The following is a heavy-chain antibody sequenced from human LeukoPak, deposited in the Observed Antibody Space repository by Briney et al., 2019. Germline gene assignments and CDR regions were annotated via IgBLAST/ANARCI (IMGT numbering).Heavy chain of an antibody. J-gene: IGHJ4*02. D-gene: IGHD5-18*01. Sequence: ASVKVSCKASGYTFTGYYMHWVRQAPGQGLEWMGWINPNSGGTNYAQKFQGRVTMTRDTSISTAYMELSRLRSDDTAVYYCARGAGISVYSYDYWGQGTLVTVSS. CDR3: ARGAGISVYSYDY. V-gene: IGHV1-2*02. CDR2: INPNSGGT. CDR1: GYTFTGYY.